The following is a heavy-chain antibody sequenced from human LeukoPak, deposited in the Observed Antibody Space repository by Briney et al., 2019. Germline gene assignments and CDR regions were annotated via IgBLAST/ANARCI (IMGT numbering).Heavy chain of an antibody. D-gene: IGHD3-10*01. V-gene: IGHV3-20*04. CDR3: ARDWEGYGSGNQYYYYMDV. CDR2: INWNGGST. CDR1: GFTFDDYG. Sequence: GGSLRLSCAASGFTFDDYGMSWVRQAPGKGLEWVSGINWNGGSTGYADSVKGRFTISRDNAKNSLYLQMNSLRAEDTALYYCARDWEGYGSGNQYYYYMDVWGKGTTVTVSS. J-gene: IGHJ6*03.